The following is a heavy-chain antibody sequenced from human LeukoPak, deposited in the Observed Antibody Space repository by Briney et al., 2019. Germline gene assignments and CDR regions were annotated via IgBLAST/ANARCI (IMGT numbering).Heavy chain of an antibody. D-gene: IGHD3-22*01. Sequence: GGSLRLSCAASGFTVSSNYMSWVRQAPGKGLEWVSVIYSGGSTYYADSVEGRFTISRDNSKNTLYLQMNSLRAEDTAVYYCAIHSSGYSSNFDYWGQGTLVTVSS. J-gene: IGHJ4*02. CDR3: AIHSSGYSSNFDY. V-gene: IGHV3-53*01. CDR2: IYSGGST. CDR1: GFTVSSNY.